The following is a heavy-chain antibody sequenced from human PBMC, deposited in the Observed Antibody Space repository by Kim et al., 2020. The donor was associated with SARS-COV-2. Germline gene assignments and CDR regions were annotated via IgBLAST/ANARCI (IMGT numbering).Heavy chain of an antibody. D-gene: IGHD3-9*01. CDR2: ICSSSSYT. Sequence: GGSLRLSCAASGFTFSDYYMSWIRQAPGKGLEWVSYICSSSSYTNYAESVKGRFTISRDNAKNSLYLQMNSLRAEDTAVYYCARGHYDILTGYHSLPDYWGQGTMAAV. CDR3: ARGHYDILTGYHSLPDY. V-gene: IGHV3-11*05. J-gene: IGHJ4*02. CDR1: GFTFSDYY.